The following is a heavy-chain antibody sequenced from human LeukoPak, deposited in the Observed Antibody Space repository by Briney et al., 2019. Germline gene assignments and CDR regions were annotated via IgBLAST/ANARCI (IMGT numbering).Heavy chain of an antibody. CDR3: ARDPGVVAFHYFDF. CDR2: IGGLGGST. CDR1: GFTFSSHA. Sequence: PGGSLRLSCAASGFTFSSHAMAWVRQAPGKGLEWVSAIGGLGGSTYYGDSVRGRLPISRDNSKNTVYLQMDSLRAEATAVYYCARDPGVVAFHYFDFWGQGTRITVSS. V-gene: IGHV3-23*01. D-gene: IGHD3-3*01. J-gene: IGHJ4*02.